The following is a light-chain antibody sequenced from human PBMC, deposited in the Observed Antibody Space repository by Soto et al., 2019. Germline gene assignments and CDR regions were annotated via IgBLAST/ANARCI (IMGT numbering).Light chain of an antibody. CDR3: QSYDSSLSGWA. J-gene: IGLJ3*02. Sequence: QLVLTQPPSVSGAPGQRVTISCTESSSNIGAGYDVHWYQQLPGTAPKLLIYGNSNRPSGVPDRFSGSKSGTSASLAITGLQAEDEADYFCQSYDSSLSGWAFGGGTKVTVL. CDR2: GNS. CDR1: SSNIGAGYD. V-gene: IGLV1-40*01.